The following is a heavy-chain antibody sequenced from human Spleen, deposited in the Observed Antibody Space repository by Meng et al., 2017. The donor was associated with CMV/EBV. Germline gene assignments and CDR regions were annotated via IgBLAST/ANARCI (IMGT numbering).Heavy chain of an antibody. CDR3: ASGLGGGGY. Sequence: LSPPGSVYGGSVSGYYWGWDRKPPGKGLGWIGEIKKSGSTNYNPSLKSRVTISVDTAKNQFSLKLGSGTAGDTAVYYWASGLGGGGYWGQGTLVTVSS. J-gene: IGHJ4*02. CDR1: GGSVSGYY. D-gene: IGHD7-27*01. V-gene: IGHV4-34*01. CDR2: IKKSGST.